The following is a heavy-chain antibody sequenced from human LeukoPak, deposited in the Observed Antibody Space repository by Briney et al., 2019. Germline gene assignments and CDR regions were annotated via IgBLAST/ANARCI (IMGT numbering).Heavy chain of an antibody. Sequence: SGTLSLTCGVSGGSISSSNWWSWVRQPPGKGLEWIGEIYHSGSSNHSPSLKSRVTISVDKSENQFSLKLSSVTAADTAVYYCARVHYGDYPFYYYGMDVWGQGTTVIVSS. J-gene: IGHJ6*02. D-gene: IGHD4-17*01. CDR2: IYHSGSS. V-gene: IGHV4-4*02. CDR3: ARVHYGDYPFYYYGMDV. CDR1: GGSISSSNW.